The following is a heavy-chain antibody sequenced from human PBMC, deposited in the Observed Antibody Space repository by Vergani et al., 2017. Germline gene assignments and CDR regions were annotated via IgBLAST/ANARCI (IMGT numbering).Heavy chain of an antibody. D-gene: IGHD6-13*01. J-gene: IGHJ4*02. CDR3: ARERVAAAHFDY. Sequence: QVQLVESGGGVVQPGRSLRLSCAASGFTFSSYGMHWVRQAPGKGLEWVAVIWYDGSNKYYADSVKGRFTISRDNSKNTLYLQMNSLRAEDTAVYYCARERVAAAHFDYWGQGTLVTVSS. CDR2: IWYDGSNK. CDR1: GFTFSSYG. V-gene: IGHV3-33*01.